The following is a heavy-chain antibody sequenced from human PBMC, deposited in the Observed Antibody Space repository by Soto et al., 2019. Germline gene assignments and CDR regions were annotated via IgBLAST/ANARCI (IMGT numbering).Heavy chain of an antibody. D-gene: IGHD3-10*01. CDR2: MNPNSGDT. CDR3: ASAELLWFGELLM. CDR1: GYTFTSYE. J-gene: IGHJ4*02. Sequence: QVQLVQSGAEVKKPGASVKVSCKASGYTFTSYEINWVRQATGQGLEWMGWMNPNSGDTGYAQKSQGRVNMTRDYSISTVYMEMSNLRLEDTALYYCASAELLWFGELLMWGQGTLVTVSS. V-gene: IGHV1-8*01.